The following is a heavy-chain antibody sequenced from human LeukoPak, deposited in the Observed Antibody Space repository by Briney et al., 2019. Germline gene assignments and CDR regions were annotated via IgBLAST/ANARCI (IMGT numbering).Heavy chain of an antibody. CDR2: IDQSGRA. Sequence: SETLSLTCTVYGGSFRAYFWSWIRQPPGKGLEWIGEIDQSGRANYNPSLNGRVTITMDASTSHFSLSLTSVTAADTAIYYCASERYGYDSRGEYLDYYYGMDVWGQGTTVTVSS. D-gene: IGHD3-22*01. V-gene: IGHV4-34*01. CDR1: GGSFRAYF. CDR3: ASERYGYDSRGEYLDYYYGMDV. J-gene: IGHJ6*02.